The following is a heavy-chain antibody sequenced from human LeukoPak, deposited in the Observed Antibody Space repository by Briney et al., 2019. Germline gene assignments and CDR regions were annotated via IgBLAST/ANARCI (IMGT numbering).Heavy chain of an antibody. Sequence: GGSLRLSCTASGFTFGDYAMNWVRQAPGKGLEWVGFIRSKAYGGTTEYAASVKGRFTISRDDSKSIAYLQMNSLKTEDTAVYYCTRETYYYDSSGHHYIVDYWGQGTLVTVSS. J-gene: IGHJ4*02. CDR3: TRETYYYDSSGHHYIVDY. CDR1: GFTFGDYA. D-gene: IGHD3-22*01. V-gene: IGHV3-49*04. CDR2: IRSKAYGGTT.